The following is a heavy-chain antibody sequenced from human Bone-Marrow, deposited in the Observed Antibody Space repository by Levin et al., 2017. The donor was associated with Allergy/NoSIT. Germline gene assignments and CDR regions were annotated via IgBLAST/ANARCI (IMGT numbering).Heavy chain of an antibody. CDR2: IDHNGDT. J-gene: IGHJ4*02. CDR1: GGSMNSGGHS. Sequence: PSETLSLTCAVSGGSMNSGGHSWSWIRQPPGKGLEWIGFIDHNGDTHYNPSLKSRVTISIERTKNQLSLKLISVTAADTAVYYCARERVDGGSAGYYYVLDYWGQGTLVTVSS. V-gene: IGHV4-30-2*01. CDR3: ARERVDGGSAGYYYVLDY. D-gene: IGHD3-22*01.